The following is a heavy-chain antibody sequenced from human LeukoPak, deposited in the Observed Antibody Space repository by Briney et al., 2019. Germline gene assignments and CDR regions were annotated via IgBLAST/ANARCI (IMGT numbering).Heavy chain of an antibody. Sequence: SETLSLTCTVSGGFITSYYWSWIRQPPGKGLEWIGYIYYSGITYYNPSLKSRLTISVDRSKNQFSLKLSSVTAADTAVYYCARTIGTTNDAFDIWGQGTMVTVSS. CDR3: ARTIGTTNDAFDI. J-gene: IGHJ3*02. CDR1: GGFITSYY. D-gene: IGHD2-2*01. CDR2: IYYSGIT. V-gene: IGHV4-59*12.